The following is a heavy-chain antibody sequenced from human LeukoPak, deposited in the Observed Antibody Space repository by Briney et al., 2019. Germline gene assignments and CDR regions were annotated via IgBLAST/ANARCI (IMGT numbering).Heavy chain of an antibody. V-gene: IGHV4-39*01. D-gene: IGHD1-26*01. J-gene: IGHJ4*02. CDR1: GDSIISSNYY. CDR2: IYYSGST. CDR3: ARLGHSVTYYVDHYYFDY. Sequence: SETLSLTCSVSGDSIISSNYYWGWIRQPPGKGLEWIGTIYYSGSTYYNPSLKNRATISVDTSKNQFSLKLSSVTATDTAVYYCARLGHSVTYYVDHYYFDYWGQGTLVTVSS.